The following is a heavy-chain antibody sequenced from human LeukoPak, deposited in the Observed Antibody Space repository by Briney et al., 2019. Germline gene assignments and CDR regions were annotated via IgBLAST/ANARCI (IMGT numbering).Heavy chain of an antibody. J-gene: IGHJ6*02. V-gene: IGHV3-15*01. CDR2: VNSKNDGETT. CDR3: TTDRYCTGVSCYSRADYYYYGIDV. D-gene: IGHD2-15*01. Sequence: GWALRLSCAASGFAFSYAWMNWVRQAPGKGVDWVGRVNSKNDGETTDYAAPVKGRFTISRDDSKNTLYLQMNNLKTEATAVYYCTTDRYCTGVSCYSRADYYYYGIDVWGQGATVTVSS. CDR1: GFAFSYAW.